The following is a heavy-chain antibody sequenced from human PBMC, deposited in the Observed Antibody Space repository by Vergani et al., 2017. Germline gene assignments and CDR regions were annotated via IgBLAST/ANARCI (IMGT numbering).Heavy chain of an antibody. V-gene: IGHV4-38-2*02. CDR2: INHSGST. Sequence: QVQLHESGPELVKPAETLSLICSVPGFSIGYGYYWSWIRQPPGKGLEWIGEINHSGSTNYNPSLKSRVTKSVDTSKNQFSRKLSSVTAADTAVYYCAGELAVAGTGWFDPWGQGTLVTVSS. CDR3: AGELAVAGTGWFDP. D-gene: IGHD6-19*01. J-gene: IGHJ5*02. CDR1: GFSIGYGYY.